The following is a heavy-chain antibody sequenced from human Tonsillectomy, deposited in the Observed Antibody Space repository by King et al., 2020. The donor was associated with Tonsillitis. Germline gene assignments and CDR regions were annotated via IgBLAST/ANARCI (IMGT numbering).Heavy chain of an antibody. CDR2: IYYSGST. CDR3: ARGLSMITFGGVISIDAFDI. V-gene: IGHV4-59*01. CDR1: GGSISSYY. D-gene: IGHD3-16*02. Sequence: QLQESGPGLVKPSETLSLTCTVSGGSISSYYWSWIRQPPGKGLEWIGYIYYSGSTNYNPSLKSRVTISVDTSKNQFPLKLSSVTAADTAVYYCARGLSMITFGGVISIDAFDIWGQGTMVTVSS. J-gene: IGHJ3*02.